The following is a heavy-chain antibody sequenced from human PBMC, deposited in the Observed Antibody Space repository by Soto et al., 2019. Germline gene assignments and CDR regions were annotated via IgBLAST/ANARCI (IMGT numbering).Heavy chain of an antibody. Sequence: RRLSCAASGFTFSSYGMHWVRQAPGKGLEWVAVISYDGSNKYYADSVKGRFTISRDNSKNTLYLQMNSLRAEDTAVYYCAKDDSYGLFDYWGQGTLVTVSS. J-gene: IGHJ4*02. D-gene: IGHD5-18*01. CDR2: ISYDGSNK. V-gene: IGHV3-30*18. CDR1: GFTFSSYG. CDR3: AKDDSYGLFDY.